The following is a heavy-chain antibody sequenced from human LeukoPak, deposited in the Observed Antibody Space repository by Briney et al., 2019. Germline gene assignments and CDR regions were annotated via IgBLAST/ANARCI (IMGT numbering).Heavy chain of an antibody. D-gene: IGHD3-10*01. CDR2: TSAYNGNT. J-gene: IGHJ6*03. CDR1: GYTFTSYG. V-gene: IGHV1-18*01. Sequence: ASVKVSCKASGYTFTSYGISWVRQAPGQGLEWMGWTSAYNGNTNYAQKLQGRVTMTTDTSTSTAYMELRSLRSDDTAVYYCARTWGRGAPYYYYYYMDVWGKGTTVTISS. CDR3: ARTWGRGAPYYYYYYMDV.